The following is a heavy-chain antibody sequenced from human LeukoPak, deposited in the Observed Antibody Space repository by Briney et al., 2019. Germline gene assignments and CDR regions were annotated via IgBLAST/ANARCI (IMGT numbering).Heavy chain of an antibody. D-gene: IGHD3-16*01. CDR3: ARHGGSHFLY. CDR2: IYYSGTT. CDR1: RVSIIPYY. Sequence: SETLSHTCTVSRVSIIPYYWRWIRQHAGKGLEWLAHIYYSGTTNYNPSLMRRLPLSVDTHKNQFSLQLDSVTAADTVVYYCARHGGSHFLYWGQGIRVTVSS. V-gene: IGHV4-59*08. J-gene: IGHJ4*02.